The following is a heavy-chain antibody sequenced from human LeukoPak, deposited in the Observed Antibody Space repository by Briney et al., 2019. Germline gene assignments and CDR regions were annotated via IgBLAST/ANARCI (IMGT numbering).Heavy chain of an antibody. V-gene: IGHV3-30*04. CDR1: GFTFSSYA. D-gene: IGHD3-22*01. J-gene: IGHJ4*02. Sequence: GRSLRLSCPASGFTFSSYAWHWAGQAQGKGLEWVAVISYDGSNKYYADSVKGRFTISRDNSKNTLYLQMNSLRAEDTAVYYCARDSDGYPLKYWGQGTLVTVSS. CDR2: ISYDGSNK. CDR3: ARDSDGYPLKY.